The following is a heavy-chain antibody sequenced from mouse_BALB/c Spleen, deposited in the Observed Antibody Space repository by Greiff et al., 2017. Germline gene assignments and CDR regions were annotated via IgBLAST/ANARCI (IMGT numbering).Heavy chain of an antibody. CDR3: ARRNAYYRYDGPNYYAMDY. V-gene: IGHV1-31*01. J-gene: IGHJ4*01. CDR2: INPYNGAT. D-gene: IGHD2-14*01. CDR1: GYSFTGYY. Sequence: EVQLHQSGPELVKPGASVKISCKASGYSFTGYYMHWVKQSHVKSLEWIGRINPYNGATSYNQNFKDKASLTVDKSSSTAYMELHSLTSEDSAVYYCARRNAYYRYDGPNYYAMDYWGQGTSVTVSS.